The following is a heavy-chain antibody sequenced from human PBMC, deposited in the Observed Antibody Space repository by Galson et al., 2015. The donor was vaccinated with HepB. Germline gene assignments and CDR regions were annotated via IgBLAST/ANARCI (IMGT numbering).Heavy chain of an antibody. V-gene: IGHV3-73*01. CDR1: GFTFSGSA. D-gene: IGHD5-18*01. CDR2: IRSKANSYAT. J-gene: IGHJ4*02. Sequence: SLRLSCAASGFTFSGSAMHWVRQASGKGLEWVGRIRSKANSYATAYAASVKGRFTISRDDSKNTLYLQMNSLRAEDTAVYYCAREGGGQLWSPPFDYWGQGTLVTVSS. CDR3: AREGGGQLWSPPFDY.